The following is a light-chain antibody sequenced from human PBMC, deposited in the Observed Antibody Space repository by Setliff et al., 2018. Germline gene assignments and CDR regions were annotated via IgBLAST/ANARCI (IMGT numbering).Light chain of an antibody. Sequence: QSALTKPASVSGSPGQSITISCSGTSNDVGAYDLVSWYQQHPGKVPKLIIFDVSNRPSGVSHRFSGSKSGNTASLTISGLQADDEADYYCCAYTASTTDVFVNGTKVTVL. J-gene: IGLJ1*01. CDR3: CAYTASTTDV. CDR1: SNDVGAYDL. V-gene: IGLV2-14*03. CDR2: DVS.